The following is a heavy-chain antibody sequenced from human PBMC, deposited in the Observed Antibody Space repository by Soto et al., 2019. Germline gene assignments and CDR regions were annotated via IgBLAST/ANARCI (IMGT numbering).Heavy chain of an antibody. Sequence: QVQLQESGPGLVKPSETLSLTCTVSGGSISSYYWSWIRQPPGKGLEWIGYIYYSGSTNYNPSLKSRVNISVDTSKNQFSLKLSSVTAADTAVYYCARGRYDFWSGYYRSYYYYYMDVWGKGTTVTVSS. CDR1: GGSISSYY. D-gene: IGHD3-3*01. CDR3: ARGRYDFWSGYYRSYYYYYMDV. V-gene: IGHV4-59*01. J-gene: IGHJ6*03. CDR2: IYYSGST.